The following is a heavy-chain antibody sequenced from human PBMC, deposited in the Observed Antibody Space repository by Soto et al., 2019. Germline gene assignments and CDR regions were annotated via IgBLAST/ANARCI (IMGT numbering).Heavy chain of an antibody. Sequence: PSETLSLTCTVSGGSVSSGSYYWSWIRQPPGKGLEWIGYIYYRGSTNYNPSLKSRVTISVDTSKNQFSLKLSSVTAADTAVYYCARDRKRWFDPWGQGTLVTVS. J-gene: IGHJ5*02. CDR1: GGSVSSGSYY. CDR2: IYYRGST. CDR3: ARDRKRWFDP. V-gene: IGHV4-61*01.